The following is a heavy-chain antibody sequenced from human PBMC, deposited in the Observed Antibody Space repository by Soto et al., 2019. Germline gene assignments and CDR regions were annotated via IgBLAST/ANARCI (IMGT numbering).Heavy chain of an antibody. D-gene: IGHD1-1*01. J-gene: IGHJ3*01. CDR3: ATWHEREHAYDV. CDR2: LYDVDGS. V-gene: IGHV3-53*01. CDR1: GLTISGNKY. Sequence: DVQLVESGGGLIQPGESLRLSCAAFGLTISGNKYLAWFRQAPGKGLEWVSALYDVDGSFYADSVKGRFTTTSDSSKTTVYLQMNDLRPDDTAVYYCATWHEREHAYDVWGQGTTVTVSS.